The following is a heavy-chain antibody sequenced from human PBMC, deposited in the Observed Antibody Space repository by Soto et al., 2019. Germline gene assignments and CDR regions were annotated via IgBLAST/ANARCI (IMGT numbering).Heavy chain of an antibody. J-gene: IGHJ4*02. D-gene: IGHD1-7*01. V-gene: IGHV1-8*02. CDR3: ARERTGPNYFDY. Sequence: ASVKVSCKASGYTFTSYYMHWVRQATGQGLEWMGWMNPNSGNTAYAQKFQGRVTMTRNTSISTAYMELSSLRSEDTAVYYCARERTGPNYFDYWGQGTLVTVSS. CDR2: MNPNSGNT. CDR1: GYTFTSYY.